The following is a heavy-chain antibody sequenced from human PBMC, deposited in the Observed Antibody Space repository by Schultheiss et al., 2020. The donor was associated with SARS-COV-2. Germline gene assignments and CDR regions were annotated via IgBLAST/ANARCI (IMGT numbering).Heavy chain of an antibody. CDR2: ISYDGSNK. D-gene: IGHD4-17*01. CDR3: AKDYGDRPYYFDY. Sequence: GESLKISCAASGFTFSSYGMHWVRQAPGKGLEWVAVISYDGSNKYYADSVKGRFTISRDNSKNTLYLQMNSLRAEDTAVYYCAKDYGDRPYYFDYWGQGTLVTVSS. J-gene: IGHJ4*02. V-gene: IGHV3-30*18. CDR1: GFTFSSYG.